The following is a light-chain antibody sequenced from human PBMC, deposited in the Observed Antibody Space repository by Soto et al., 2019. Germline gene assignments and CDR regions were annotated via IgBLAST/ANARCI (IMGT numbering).Light chain of an antibody. CDR3: SSFTTSVTYV. V-gene: IGLV2-14*01. CDR2: DVS. Sequence: QSVLTQPASVSGSPGQSITISCTGTSSDVGGHNSVSWYRQDPGKAPKLMIYDVSNRPSGVSDRFSGSKSGNTASLTISGLQIEDEADYHCSSFTTSVTYVLGTGTKVT. CDR1: SSDVGGHNS. J-gene: IGLJ1*01.